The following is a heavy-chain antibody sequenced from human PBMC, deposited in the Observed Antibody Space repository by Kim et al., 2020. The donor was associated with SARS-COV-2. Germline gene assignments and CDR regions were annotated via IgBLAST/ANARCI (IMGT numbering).Heavy chain of an antibody. D-gene: IGHD6-13*01. Sequence: GESLKISSKGSGYSFTSYWIGWVRQMPGKGLEWMGIIYPGDSDATYSPSFQGQVTISADKSISTAYLQWSSLKASDTAMYYCARQIGIATVGARDYWGQGTLVTVSS. CDR3: ARQIGIATVGARDY. CDR2: IYPGDSDA. V-gene: IGHV5-51*01. CDR1: GYSFTSYW. J-gene: IGHJ4*02.